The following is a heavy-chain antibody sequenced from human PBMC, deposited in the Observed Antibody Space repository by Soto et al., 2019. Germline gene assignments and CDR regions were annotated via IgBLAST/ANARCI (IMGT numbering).Heavy chain of an antibody. J-gene: IGHJ4*02. D-gene: IGHD4-17*01. CDR2: IWYDGSNK. Sequence: GGSLRLSCAASGFTFSSYGMHWVRQAPGKGLEWVAVIWYDGSNKYYADSVKGRFTISRDNSKNTLYLQMNSLRAEDTAVYYCARDSVWLTTPMYYFDYWGQGTLVTVSS. V-gene: IGHV3-33*01. CDR1: GFTFSSYG. CDR3: ARDSVWLTTPMYYFDY.